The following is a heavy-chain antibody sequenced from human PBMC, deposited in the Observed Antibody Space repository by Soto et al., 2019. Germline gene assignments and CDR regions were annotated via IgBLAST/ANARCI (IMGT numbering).Heavy chain of an antibody. D-gene: IGHD2-2*01. J-gene: IGHJ4*02. CDR3: ARALDQFHN. V-gene: IGHV3-72*01. CDR1: GFTFSDHY. CDR2: SRNKAKSYST. Sequence: EVQLVESGGGLVQPGGSLRLSCAASGFTFSDHYMDWVRQAPGKGLEWVARSRNKAKSYSTDYAASVKGRFTISRDDSRNSLYLQMDSLKPEDTAVYYCARALDQFHNWGQGTLVTVSS.